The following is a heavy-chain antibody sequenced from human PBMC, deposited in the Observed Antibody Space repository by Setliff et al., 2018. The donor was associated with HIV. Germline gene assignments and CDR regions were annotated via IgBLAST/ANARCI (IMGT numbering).Heavy chain of an antibody. D-gene: IGHD3-22*01. V-gene: IGHV4-4*08. Sequence: SETLSLTCSISGGSIDSYFWSWIRQSPGKGLEWIGYVYTRGSTNYNPSFKSRVTISVDTSKNQFSLRVNSVTAADTAVYYCARSLVPSGYYYGRHAFDIWGQGTKVTVSS. J-gene: IGHJ3*02. CDR1: GGSIDSYF. CDR3: ARSLVPSGYYYGRHAFDI. CDR2: VYTRGST.